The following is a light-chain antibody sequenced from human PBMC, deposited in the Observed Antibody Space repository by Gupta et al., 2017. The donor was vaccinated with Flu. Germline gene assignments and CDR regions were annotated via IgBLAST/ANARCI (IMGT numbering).Light chain of an antibody. J-gene: IGLJ2*01. CDR2: DDS. Sequence: TGTSSCGGGKIDSESVNWYQKSPGQAPKLLVFDDSDRPSGIPGLISGSKSGNTATLTIVSVEAGEEADYYCQVWLGRGDPDVVFGGGTKLTVL. CDR3: QVWLGRGDPDVV. CDR1: KIDSES. V-gene: IGLV3-21*02.